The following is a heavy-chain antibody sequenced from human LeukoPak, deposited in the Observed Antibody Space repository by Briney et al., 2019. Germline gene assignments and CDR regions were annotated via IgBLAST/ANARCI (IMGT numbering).Heavy chain of an antibody. V-gene: IGHV3-30*02. Sequence: PGGSLRLSCAASGFTFSSYGMHWVRQAPGKGLEWVAFIRYDGSNKYYAGSVKGRFTISRDNSKNTLYLQMNSLRAEDTAVYYCAKDLGNWNSEYYFDYWGQGTLVTVSS. CDR3: AKDLGNWNSEYYFDY. CDR2: IRYDGSNK. J-gene: IGHJ4*02. D-gene: IGHD1-7*01. CDR1: GFTFSSYG.